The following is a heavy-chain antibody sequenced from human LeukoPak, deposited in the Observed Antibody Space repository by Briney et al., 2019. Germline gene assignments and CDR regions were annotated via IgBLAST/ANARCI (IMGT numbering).Heavy chain of an antibody. D-gene: IGHD6-19*01. V-gene: IGHV4-39*01. Sequence: SETLFLTCTVSGGSISSSSYYWGWIRQPPGKGLEWIGSIYYSGSTYYNPSLKSRVTISVDTSKNQFSLKLSSVTAADTAVYYCARAGTLLGVSDPWGQGTLVTVSS. CDR3: ARAGTLLGVSDP. CDR1: GGSISSSSYY. CDR2: IYYSGST. J-gene: IGHJ5*02.